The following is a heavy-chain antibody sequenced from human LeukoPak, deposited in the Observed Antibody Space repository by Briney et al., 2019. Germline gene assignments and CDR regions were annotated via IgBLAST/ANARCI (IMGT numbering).Heavy chain of an antibody. CDR3: LRVDTYAYYDS. J-gene: IGHJ4*02. V-gene: IGHV3-48*01. D-gene: IGHD2-15*01. CDR2: ISSSSSTI. CDR1: GFTFYTHS. Sequence: GGSLRLSCAASGFTFYTHSMVWVRQAPGKGLECVSYISSSSSTIYYADSVKGRFTISRDNAENSVYLQMNSLRAEDTAVYYCLRVDTYAYYDSGGQGTLVTVSS.